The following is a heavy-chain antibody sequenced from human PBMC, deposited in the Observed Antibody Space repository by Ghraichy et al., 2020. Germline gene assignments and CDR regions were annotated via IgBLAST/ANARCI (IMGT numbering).Heavy chain of an antibody. D-gene: IGHD2-8*02. V-gene: IGHV3-33*01. CDR2: IWYDGSNK. CDR3: AREIILATQNKYYYYGMDV. J-gene: IGHJ6*02. Sequence: GGSLRLSCAASGFTFSSYGMHWVRQAPGKGLEWVVVIWYDGSNKYYADSVKGRFTISRDNSKNTLYLQMNSLRAEDTAVYYCAREIILATQNKYYYYGMDVWGQGTTVTVSS. CDR1: GFTFSSYG.